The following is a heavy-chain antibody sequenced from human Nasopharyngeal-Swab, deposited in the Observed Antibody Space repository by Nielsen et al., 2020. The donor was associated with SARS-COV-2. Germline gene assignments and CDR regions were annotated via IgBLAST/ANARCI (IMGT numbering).Heavy chain of an antibody. J-gene: IGHJ2*01. V-gene: IGHV4-39*01. CDR3: ASAVWYFDL. CDR1: GGSISSSSYY. CDR2: IYYSGST. Sequence: GSLRLSCTVSGGSISSSSYYWCWIRQPPGKGLEWIGSIYYSGSTYYNPSLKSRVTISVDTSKNQFSLKLSSVTAADTAVYYCASAVWYFDLWGRGTLVTVSS.